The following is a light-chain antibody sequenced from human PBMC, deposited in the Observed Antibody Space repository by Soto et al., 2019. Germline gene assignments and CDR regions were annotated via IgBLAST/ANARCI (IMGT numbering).Light chain of an antibody. CDR3: QKRGDWPPIT. CDR1: QSVSSSY. V-gene: IGKV3D-20*02. Sequence: EIVLTQSPGTLSLSPGERATLSCRASQSVSSSYLAWYQQKPGQAPRLLIYGASSRATGIPARFSGSGSGTDFTLTISRLEPEDFAVYYCQKRGDWPPITFGQGTRLEIK. J-gene: IGKJ5*01. CDR2: GAS.